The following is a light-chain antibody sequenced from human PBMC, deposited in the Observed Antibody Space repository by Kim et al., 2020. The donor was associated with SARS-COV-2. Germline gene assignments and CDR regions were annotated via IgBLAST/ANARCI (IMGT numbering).Light chain of an antibody. CDR2: DAS. CDR1: HSISRSC. Sequence: SPWERATVSGRARHSISRSCLAWYQQKPGQAPRLLIYDASSRATGIPDRLSGSGSGTDFTLTISSLEPEDFGLYYCQQYGSSPGTFGQGTKVDIK. J-gene: IGKJ1*01. V-gene: IGKV3-20*01. CDR3: QQYGSSPGT.